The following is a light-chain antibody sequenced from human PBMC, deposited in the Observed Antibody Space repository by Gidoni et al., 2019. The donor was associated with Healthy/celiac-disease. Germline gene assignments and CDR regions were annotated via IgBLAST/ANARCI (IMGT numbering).Light chain of an antibody. J-gene: IGKJ3*01. V-gene: IGKV4-1*01. CDR1: QSVVSISYNKNY. CDR2: WAS. CDR3: QQYYSTPFT. Sequence: AVSLGERTTINCKSSQSVVSISYNKNYLAWYQKKPGQPPKRLIYWASTRESGVPDRYSGSGSGTDFTLTISSLQAEDVAVYYCQQYYSTPFTFGPGTKVDIK.